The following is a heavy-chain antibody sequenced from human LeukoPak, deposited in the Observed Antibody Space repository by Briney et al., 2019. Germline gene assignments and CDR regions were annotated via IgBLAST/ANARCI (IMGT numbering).Heavy chain of an antibody. Sequence: ASVKVSCKASGNTFTSYDINWVRQATGQGLEWMGWMNPNSGNTGYAQKFQGRVTMTRNTSISTAYMELSSLRSEDTAVYYCARGRRGTTVTTRKYYFDYWGQGTLVTVSS. V-gene: IGHV1-8*01. CDR1: GNTFTSYD. CDR2: MNPNSGNT. CDR3: ARGRRGTTVTTRKYYFDY. D-gene: IGHD4-17*01. J-gene: IGHJ4*02.